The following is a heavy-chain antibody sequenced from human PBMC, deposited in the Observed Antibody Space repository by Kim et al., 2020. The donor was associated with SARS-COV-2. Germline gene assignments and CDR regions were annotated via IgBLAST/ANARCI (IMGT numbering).Heavy chain of an antibody. V-gene: IGHV3-21*01. Sequence: YADAVKGRFTISRDNAKNSLYLQMNSLRAEDTAVYYCALGSEYSRRPFDYWGQGTLVTVSS. CDR3: ALGSEYSRRPFDY. D-gene: IGHD6-6*01. J-gene: IGHJ4*02.